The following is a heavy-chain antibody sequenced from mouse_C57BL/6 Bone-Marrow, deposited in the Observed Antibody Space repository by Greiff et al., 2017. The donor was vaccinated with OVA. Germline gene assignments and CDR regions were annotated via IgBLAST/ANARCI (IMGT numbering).Heavy chain of an antibody. CDR3: VCNYVYAMDY. D-gene: IGHD2-1*01. CDR2: IRSKSNNYAT. V-gene: IGHV10-1*01. CDR1: GFSFNTYA. J-gene: IGHJ4*01. Sequence: DVKLVESGGGLVQPKGSLKLSCAASGFSFNTYAMNWVRQAPGKGLEWVARIRSKSNNYATYYADSVKDRFTISRDDSESMLYLQMNNLKTEDTAMYYCVCNYVYAMDYWGQGTSVTVSS.